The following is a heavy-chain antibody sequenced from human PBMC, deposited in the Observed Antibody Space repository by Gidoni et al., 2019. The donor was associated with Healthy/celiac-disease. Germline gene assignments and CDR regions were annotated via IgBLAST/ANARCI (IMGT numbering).Heavy chain of an antibody. CDR2: ISYDGSNK. Sequence: QVQLVESGGGVVQPGRSLRLSCAASGFTFSSYCMHWVRQAPGKGLEWVAGISYDGSNKYYADSVKGRFTISRDNSKNKLYLQMNSLRAEDTAVYYCAKDMYYYDSSGYFSGDYWGQGTLVTVSS. CDR3: AKDMYYYDSSGYFSGDY. CDR1: GFTFSSYC. D-gene: IGHD3-22*01. J-gene: IGHJ4*02. V-gene: IGHV3-30*18.